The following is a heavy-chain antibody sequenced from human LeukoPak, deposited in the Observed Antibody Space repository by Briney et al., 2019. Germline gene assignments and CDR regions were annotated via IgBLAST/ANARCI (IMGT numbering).Heavy chain of an antibody. Sequence: SETLSLTCTVSGGSISSPNWWSWVRQPPGKGLERIGEIIHTGNTNYNPSLKSRVTMSVDKSKNQFSLKLSSVTAADTAVYYCATYYDSSGYRFDYWGQGTLVTVSS. CDR1: GGSISSPNW. CDR3: ATYYDSSGYRFDY. CDR2: IIHTGNT. D-gene: IGHD3-22*01. V-gene: IGHV4-4*02. J-gene: IGHJ4*02.